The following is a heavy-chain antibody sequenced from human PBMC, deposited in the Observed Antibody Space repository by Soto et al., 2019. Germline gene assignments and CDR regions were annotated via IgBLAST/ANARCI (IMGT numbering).Heavy chain of an antibody. V-gene: IGHV4-59*08. Sequence: SETLSLTCTVSGGSISSYYWSWIRQPPGKGLEWIGYIYYSGSTNYNPSLKSRVTISVDTSKNQFSLKLSSVTAADTAVYYCARGGYSGSDFDYWGQGTLVTVSS. CDR2: IYYSGST. CDR3: ARGGYSGSDFDY. J-gene: IGHJ4*02. CDR1: GGSISSYY. D-gene: IGHD5-12*01.